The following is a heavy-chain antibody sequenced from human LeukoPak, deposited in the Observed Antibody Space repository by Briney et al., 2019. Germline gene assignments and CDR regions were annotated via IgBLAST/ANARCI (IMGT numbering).Heavy chain of an antibody. V-gene: IGHV4-59*01. J-gene: IGHJ4*02. D-gene: IGHD4-11*01. Sequence: KTSETLSLTCTVSGGSISSYYWSWIRQPPGKGLEWIGYIYYSGSTNYNPSLKSRVTISVDTSKNQFSLKLSSVTAADTAVYYCARGVDSNSDYWGQGTLVTVSS. CDR3: ARGVDSNSDY. CDR2: IYYSGST. CDR1: GGSISSYY.